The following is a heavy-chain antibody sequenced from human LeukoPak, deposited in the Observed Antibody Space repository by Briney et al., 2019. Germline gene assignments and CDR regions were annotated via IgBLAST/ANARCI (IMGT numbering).Heavy chain of an antibody. J-gene: IGHJ4*02. V-gene: IGHV3-11*06. Sequence: GGSLRLSCAASGFTFSDYYMSWIRQAPGKGLEWVSYINSSSSYTNYADSVKGRFTISRDNAKNSLYLQMNSLRAEDTAVYYCARAHSGYDPSDYWGQGTLVTVSS. CDR3: ARAHSGYDPSDY. CDR1: GFTFSDYY. D-gene: IGHD5-12*01. CDR2: INSSSSYT.